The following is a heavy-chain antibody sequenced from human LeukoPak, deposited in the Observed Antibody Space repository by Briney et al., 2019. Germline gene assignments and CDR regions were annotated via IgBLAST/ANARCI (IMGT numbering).Heavy chain of an antibody. CDR2: IYTSGST. V-gene: IGHV4-4*07. CDR1: GGSISSYY. J-gene: IGHJ4*02. CDR3: ARDPGTYCYYSSGSYYFDY. Sequence: PSETLSLTCTVSGGSISSYYWSWIRQPAGKGLEWIGRIYTSGSTNYNPSLKSRVTMSVDTSKNQFSLKLSSVTAADTAVYYCARDPGTYCYYSSGSYYFDYWGQGTLVTVSS. D-gene: IGHD3-22*01.